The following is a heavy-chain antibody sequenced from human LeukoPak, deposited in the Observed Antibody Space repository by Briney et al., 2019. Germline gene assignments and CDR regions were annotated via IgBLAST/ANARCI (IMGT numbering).Heavy chain of an antibody. CDR3: ARVYDSSGYYDY. D-gene: IGHD3-22*01. V-gene: IGHV4-59*08. CDR2: IYYSGST. CDR1: GGSISSYY. J-gene: IGHJ4*02. Sequence: SETLSLACTVSGGSISSYYWSWIRQPPGKGLEWIGYIYYSGSTNYNPSLKSRVTISVDTSKNQFSLKLSSVTAADTAVYYCARVYDSSGYYDYWGQGTLVTVSS.